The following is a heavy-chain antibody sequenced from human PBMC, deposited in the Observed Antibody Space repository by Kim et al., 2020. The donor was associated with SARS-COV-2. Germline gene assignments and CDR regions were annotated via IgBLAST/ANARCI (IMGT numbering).Heavy chain of an antibody. V-gene: IGHV3-30*07. Sequence: GRFTISRENSKNTLYLQMNSLGAEDTAVYYCAREGGIADAYYYYYGMDVWGQGTTVTVSS. CDR3: AREGGIADAYYYYYGMDV. D-gene: IGHD6-13*01. J-gene: IGHJ6*02.